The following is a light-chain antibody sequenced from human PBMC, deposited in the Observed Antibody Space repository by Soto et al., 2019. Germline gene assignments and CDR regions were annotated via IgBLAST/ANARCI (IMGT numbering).Light chain of an antibody. Sequence: DIVMTQSPASLAASLCERATINCKSSQTVLYSSNNKNYLAWYQQKPGQPPKLLIYWASTRESGVPDRFSGSGSGTDFTLTINSMQSEDFAVYYCQQYKDWPTITFGQGTRLEIK. J-gene: IGKJ5*01. CDR1: QTVLYSSNNKNY. CDR3: QQYKDWPTIT. CDR2: WAS. V-gene: IGKV4-1*01.